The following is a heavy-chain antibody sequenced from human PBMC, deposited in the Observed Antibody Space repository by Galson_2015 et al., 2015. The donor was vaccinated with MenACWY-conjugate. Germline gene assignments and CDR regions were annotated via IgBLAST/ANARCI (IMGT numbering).Heavy chain of an antibody. V-gene: IGHV3-33*01. Sequence: SLRLSCAASGFTFSSYGMHWVRQAPGKGLEWVAVIWYDGSNKYYADSVKGRFTISRDNSKNTLYLQMNSLRAEGTAVYYCARAKAARPYNWFDPWGQGTLVTVSS. J-gene: IGHJ5*02. CDR3: ARAKAARPYNWFDP. D-gene: IGHD6-6*01. CDR2: IWYDGSNK. CDR1: GFTFSSYG.